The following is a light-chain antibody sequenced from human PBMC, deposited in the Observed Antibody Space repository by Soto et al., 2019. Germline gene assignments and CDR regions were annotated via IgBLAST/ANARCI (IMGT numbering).Light chain of an antibody. J-gene: IGLJ2*01. Sequence: QLVLTQPPSVSGAPGQRVTISCTGSSSNIGAGYDVHWYQQLPGTAPKLLIYGNSNRPSGVPDRFSGSKSGTSASLAITGLQAEDEADYYCQSYDSRLSGVVFGGGTKPTVL. V-gene: IGLV1-40*01. CDR3: QSYDSRLSGVV. CDR2: GNS. CDR1: SSNIGAGYD.